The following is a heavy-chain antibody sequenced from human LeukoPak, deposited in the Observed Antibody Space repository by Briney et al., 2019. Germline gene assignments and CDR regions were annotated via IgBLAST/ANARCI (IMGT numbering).Heavy chain of an antibody. CDR2: ISGSGGST. D-gene: IGHD1-14*01. J-gene: IGHJ4*02. Sequence: GGSLRLSCAASGFTFRSYAMNWVRQAPGKGLEWVSGISGSGGSTYYAGSVKGRFTISRDKSKNTLYLQMNSLRAEDTAVFYCAKVSLAGYNRGAHFDYWGPGTLVTVSS. CDR1: GFTFRSYA. V-gene: IGHV3-23*01. CDR3: AKVSLAGYNRGAHFDY.